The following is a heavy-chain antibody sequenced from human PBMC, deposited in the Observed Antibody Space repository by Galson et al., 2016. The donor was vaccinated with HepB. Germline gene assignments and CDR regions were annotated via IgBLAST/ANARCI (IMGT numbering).Heavy chain of an antibody. V-gene: IGHV1-2*02. CDR2: INPNSGGT. CDR3: ARGRKSYSRSYWFDL. D-gene: IGHD3-22*01. J-gene: IGHJ5*02. Sequence: SVKVSCKASGYTFNDYYMHWVRQAPGQHLEWMGWINPNSGGTNDAQMFEGRVSLTRDTSISTAYMELSRLKSDDTAIYYCARGRKSYSRSYWFDLWGQGTLVTVSS. CDR1: GYTFNDYY.